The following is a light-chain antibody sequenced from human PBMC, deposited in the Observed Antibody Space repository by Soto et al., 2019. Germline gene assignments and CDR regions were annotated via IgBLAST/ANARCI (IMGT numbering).Light chain of an antibody. CDR2: AS. V-gene: IGKV3-11*01. Sequence: DIVLTQSPATLSLSPGERATLSCRASQSVSSYLVWFQQKPGQAPRLLIYASTRATGIPARFSGSGSGTDFTLTISSLEPEDFAVYYCQQRSNWPLTFGPGTKVDIK. CDR1: QSVSSY. J-gene: IGKJ3*01. CDR3: QQRSNWPLT.